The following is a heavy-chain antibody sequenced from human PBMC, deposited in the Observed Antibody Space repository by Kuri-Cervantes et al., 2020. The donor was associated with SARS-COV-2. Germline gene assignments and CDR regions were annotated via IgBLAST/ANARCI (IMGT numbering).Heavy chain of an antibody. CDR3: ARDPYYYDSSGYHGSDY. V-gene: IGHV1-69*04. D-gene: IGHD3-22*01. CDR1: GGTFSSYA. J-gene: IGHJ4*02. CDR2: IIPILGIA. Sequence: SAKVSCKASGGTFSSYAISWVRQAPGQGLEWMGRIIPILGIANYAQKFQGRVTITADKSTSTAYMELSSLRSEDTAVYYCARDPYYYDSSGYHGSDYWGQGTLVTVSS.